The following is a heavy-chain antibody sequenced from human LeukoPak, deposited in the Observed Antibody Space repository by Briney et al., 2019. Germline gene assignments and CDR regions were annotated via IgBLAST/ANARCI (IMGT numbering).Heavy chain of an antibody. J-gene: IGHJ4*02. Sequence: PGGSLGLSCVASGFIFSRYAMHWVRQAPGKGLEWVATISYDGSNEYYADSVKGRFTISRDNSKNTLYLQMNSLRAEDAAVFYCARAHEYIPMIVSGYWGQGTLVSVSS. CDR2: ISYDGSNE. V-gene: IGHV3-30*04. CDR1: GFIFSRYA. CDR3: ARAHEYIPMIVSGY. D-gene: IGHD3-22*01.